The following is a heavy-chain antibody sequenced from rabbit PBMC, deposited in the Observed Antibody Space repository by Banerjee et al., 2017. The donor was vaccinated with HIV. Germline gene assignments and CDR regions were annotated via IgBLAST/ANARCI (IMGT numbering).Heavy chain of an antibody. CDR1: GFDFNIYYM. D-gene: IGHD1-1*01. CDR3: ARVGEYASSSGYYAHYFNL. CDR2: IYGDDGHR. V-gene: IGHV1S45*01. J-gene: IGHJ4*01. Sequence: QEQLKETGGGLVQPGGSLTLSCKASGFDFNIYYMSWVRQAPGKGLEWIACIYGDDGHRYYASWAKGRFTISKTSSTTVTLQMTSLTAADTATYFCARVGEYASSSGYYAHYFNLWGQGTLVTVS.